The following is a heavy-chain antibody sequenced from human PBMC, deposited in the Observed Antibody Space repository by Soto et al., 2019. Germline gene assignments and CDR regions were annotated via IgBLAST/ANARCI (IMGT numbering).Heavy chain of an antibody. Sequence: GASVKVSCKASGYTFTSYDINWVRQATGQGLEWMGWMNPNSGNTGYAQKFQGRVTMTRNTSISTAYMELSSLRSEDTAVYYCARDGNDFWSGYYTGIWKYYYYYYMDVWGKGTTVTVSS. D-gene: IGHD3-3*01. J-gene: IGHJ6*03. CDR1: GYTFTSYD. CDR3: ARDGNDFWSGYYTGIWKYYYYYYMDV. CDR2: MNPNSGNT. V-gene: IGHV1-8*01.